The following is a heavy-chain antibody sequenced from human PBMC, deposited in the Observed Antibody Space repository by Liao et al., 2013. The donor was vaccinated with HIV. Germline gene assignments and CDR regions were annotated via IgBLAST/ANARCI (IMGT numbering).Heavy chain of an antibody. CDR1: GGSISSGSYY. CDR2: IYTSGST. CDR3: AREVGDTAMLNY. Sequence: QVQLQESGPGLVKPSQTLSLTCTVSGGSISSGSYYWSWIRQPAGKGLEWIGRIYTSGSTDYNPSLKSRVTISVDTSKNQFSLKLSSVTAADTAVYYCAREVGDTAMLNYWGQGTLVTVSS. V-gene: IGHV4-61*02. J-gene: IGHJ4*02. D-gene: IGHD5-18*01.